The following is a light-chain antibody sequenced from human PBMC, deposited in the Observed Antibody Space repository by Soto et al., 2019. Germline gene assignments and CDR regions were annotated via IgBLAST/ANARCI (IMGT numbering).Light chain of an antibody. CDR1: QSVSSY. CDR3: QQRSNWHPIT. Sequence: EIVLTQSPATLALSPGKRAALSCRASQSVSSYLAWYQQKHGQAPSLIIYDASNRATGIPARFSGSGAGTDFILTISSLEPEDFAAYYCQQRSNWHPITFGQGTRLEIK. V-gene: IGKV3D-11*02. J-gene: IGKJ5*01. CDR2: DAS.